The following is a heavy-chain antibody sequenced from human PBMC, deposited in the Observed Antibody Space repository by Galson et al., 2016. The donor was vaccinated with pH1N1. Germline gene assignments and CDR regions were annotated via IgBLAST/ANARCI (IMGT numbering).Heavy chain of an antibody. CDR3: AREGEMDVDRTYYFDY. Sequence: TLSLTCTVSGGSISSAFYYWSWIRQHLGKGLEWIGYIYYSGSTYYNPSLKSRVTISVDTSKNQFSLKLNSVTAADTAVYYCAREGEMDVDRTYYFDYWGQGTLVTVSS. CDR1: GGSISSAFYY. D-gene: IGHD3-16*01. CDR2: IYYSGST. J-gene: IGHJ4*02. V-gene: IGHV4-31*03.